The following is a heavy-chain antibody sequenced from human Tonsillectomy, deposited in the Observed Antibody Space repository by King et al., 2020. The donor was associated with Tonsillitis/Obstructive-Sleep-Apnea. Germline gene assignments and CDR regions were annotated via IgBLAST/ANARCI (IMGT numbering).Heavy chain of an antibody. CDR1: GFTFSNAW. J-gene: IGHJ6*03. V-gene: IGHV3-15*01. D-gene: IGHD1-26*01. CDR3: TTESYQWELLRPIAYYYYYDMDV. Sequence: VQLVESGGGLVTPGGSLRLSCAASGFTFSNAWMSWVRQAPGKGLEWVGCIKSKTDGGTTAYDAPVKGRLTISRDDSQNTLYLQMNSLKTEDTAVYYCTTESYQWELLRPIAYYYYYDMDVWGKGTTVTVSS. CDR2: IKSKTDGGTT.